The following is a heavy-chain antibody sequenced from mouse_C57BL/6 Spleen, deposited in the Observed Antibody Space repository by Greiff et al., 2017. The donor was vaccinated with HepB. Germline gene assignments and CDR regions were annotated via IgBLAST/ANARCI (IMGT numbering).Heavy chain of an antibody. CDR1: GYTFTDYE. D-gene: IGHD1-1*01. CDR3: DRFTTVVAENAMDY. Sequence: QVQLKQSGAELVRPGASVTLSCKASGYTFTDYEMHWVKQTPVHGLEWIGAIDPETGGTAYNQKFKGKAILTADKSSSTAYMELRSLTSEDSAVYYCDRFTTVVAENAMDYWGQGTSVTVSS. CDR2: IDPETGGT. V-gene: IGHV1-15*01. J-gene: IGHJ4*01.